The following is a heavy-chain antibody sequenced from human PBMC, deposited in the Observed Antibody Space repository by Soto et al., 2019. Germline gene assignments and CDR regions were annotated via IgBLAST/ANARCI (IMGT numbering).Heavy chain of an antibody. CDR3: VKEEGYYFDY. J-gene: IGHJ4*02. CDR2: VSSNGRIT. CDR1: GFTFGIYT. Sequence: WGSLILCSSASGFTFGIYTMHWVRQAPGKGPEYVSAVSSNGRITDYADSVKGRFTISKDSSQNTVHLQMSSLRAEDTAMYYCVKEEGYYFDYWGQGALVNGSS. V-gene: IGHV3-64D*06.